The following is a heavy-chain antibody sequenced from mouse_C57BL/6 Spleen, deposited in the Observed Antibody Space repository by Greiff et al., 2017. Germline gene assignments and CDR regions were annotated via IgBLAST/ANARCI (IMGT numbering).Heavy chain of an antibody. Sequence: QVQLQQPGAELVKPGASVKLSCKASGYTFTSYWMHWVKQRPGQGLEWLGMIHPNSGGTNYNEKFKSKATLTVDKSSSTAYMQLSSLTSEDSAVSSWETGGYYGYFGESWFDDWGKGTMVTVSA. CDR3: ETGGYYGYFGESWFDD. V-gene: IGHV1-64*01. CDR2: IHPNSGGT. J-gene: IGHJ3*01. D-gene: IGHD2-3*01. CDR1: GYTFTSYW.